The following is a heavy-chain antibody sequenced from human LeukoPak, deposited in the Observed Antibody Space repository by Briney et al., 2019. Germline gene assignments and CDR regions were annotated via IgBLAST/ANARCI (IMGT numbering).Heavy chain of an antibody. J-gene: IGHJ4*02. V-gene: IGHV3-48*02. D-gene: IGHD6-19*01. CDR1: GFTFSNYG. Sequence: GESLRLSCAASGFTFSNYGMNWVRQAPGKGLEWVSHISSSRTSIYYGVSVGGRFTISRDNAKSSLFLQRNSLGDEDTAVHYCVTAAVAGTVYWGQGTLVTVSS. CDR3: VTAAVAGTVY. CDR2: ISSSRTSI.